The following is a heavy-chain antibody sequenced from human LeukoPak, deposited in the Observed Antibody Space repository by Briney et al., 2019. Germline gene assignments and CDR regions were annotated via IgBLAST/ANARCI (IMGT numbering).Heavy chain of an antibody. CDR3: ARDSPREWFGESSESCFDY. V-gene: IGHV3-21*01. Sequence: KAGGTLRLSCAASGFTFSSYWMNWVRQAPGKELGWGSSISISRSYIYYTDSVNTRFTISRDNAQNSLYLQINSLRAEDTAVYYGARDSPREWFGESSESCFDYWGQGTLVTVSS. J-gene: IGHJ4*02. CDR1: GFTFSSYW. D-gene: IGHD3-10*01. CDR2: ISISRSYI.